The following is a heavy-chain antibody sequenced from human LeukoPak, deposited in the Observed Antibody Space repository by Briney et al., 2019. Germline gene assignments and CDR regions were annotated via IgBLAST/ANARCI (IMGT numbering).Heavy chain of an antibody. V-gene: IGHV4-59*01. CDR2: IYYSGST. CDR3: ARDRSGITGTTQGRSVGFDP. Sequence: SETLSLTCTVSGGSISSYYWSWIRQPPGKGLEWIGYIYYSGSTNYNPSLKSRVTISVDTSKNQFSLKLSSVTAADTAVYYCARDRSGITGTTQGRSVGFDPWGQGTLVTVSS. J-gene: IGHJ5*02. D-gene: IGHD1-20*01. CDR1: GGSISSYY.